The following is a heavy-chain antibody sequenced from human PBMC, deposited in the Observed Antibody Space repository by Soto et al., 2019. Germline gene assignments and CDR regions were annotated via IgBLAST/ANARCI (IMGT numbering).Heavy chain of an antibody. V-gene: IGHV5-51*01. D-gene: IGHD7-27*01. CDR2: IYPGDSDT. Sequence: GESLKISCKGSGYSFTSYWIGWVCQMPGKGLEWMGIIYPGDSDTRYSPSFQGQVTISADKSISTAYLQWSSLKASDTAMYYCARHMTSVLGITDYWGQGTLVTVSS. CDR3: ARHMTSVLGITDY. J-gene: IGHJ4*02. CDR1: GYSFTSYW.